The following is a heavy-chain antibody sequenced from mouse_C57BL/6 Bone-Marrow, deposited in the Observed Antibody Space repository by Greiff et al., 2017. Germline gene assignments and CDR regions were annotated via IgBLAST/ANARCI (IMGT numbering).Heavy chain of an antibody. J-gene: IGHJ1*03. V-gene: IGHV1-15*01. CDR2: IDPETGGT. Sequence: LQESGAELVRPGASVTLSCKASGYTFTDYEMHWVKQTPVHGLEWIGAIDPETGGTAYNQKFKGKAILTADKSSSTAYMELRSLTSEDSAVYYCTSPDWYFDVWGTGTTVTVSS. CDR3: TSPDWYFDV. CDR1: GYTFTDYE.